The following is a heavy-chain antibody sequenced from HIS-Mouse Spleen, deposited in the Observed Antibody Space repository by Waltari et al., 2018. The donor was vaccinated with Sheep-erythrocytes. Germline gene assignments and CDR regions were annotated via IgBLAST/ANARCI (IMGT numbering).Heavy chain of an antibody. CDR1: GYSFTSYW. CDR2: ICPGDSDT. V-gene: IGHV5-51*01. Sequence: EVQLVQSGAEVKKPGESLKISCKGSGYSFTSYWIGWVRQMPGKGLEWMGCICPGDSDTRYGPSFQGQVTITADKSISTAYLQWSSLKASDTAMYYCARALSRAARPNWFDPWGQGTLVTVSS. CDR3: ARALSRAARPNWFDP. J-gene: IGHJ5*02. D-gene: IGHD6-6*01.